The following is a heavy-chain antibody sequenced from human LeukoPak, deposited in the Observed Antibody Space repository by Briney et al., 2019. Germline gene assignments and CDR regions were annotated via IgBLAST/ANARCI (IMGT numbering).Heavy chain of an antibody. D-gene: IGHD6-19*01. V-gene: IGHV1-18*01. J-gene: IGHJ3*02. CDR1: GYTFTSYG. Sequence: GASVKVSCKASGYTFTSYGISWVRQAPGQGLEWMGWISAYNGNTNYAQKFQGRVTITADKSTSTAYMELSSLRSEDTAVYYCASRVSSGWSVDAFDIWGQGTMVAVSS. CDR2: ISAYNGNT. CDR3: ASRVSSGWSVDAFDI.